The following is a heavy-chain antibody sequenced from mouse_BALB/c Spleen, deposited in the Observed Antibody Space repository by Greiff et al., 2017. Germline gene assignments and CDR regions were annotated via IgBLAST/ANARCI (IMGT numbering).Heavy chain of an antibody. CDR3: ARGAYYYGRGFAY. J-gene: IGHJ3*01. CDR1: GYTFTDYN. D-gene: IGHD1-1*01. V-gene: IGHV1-18*01. Sequence: EVQLQQSGPELVKPGASVKIPCKASGYTFTDYNMDWVKQSHGKSLEWIGDINPNNGGTIYNQKFKGKATLTVDKSSSTAYMELRSLTSEDTAVYYCARGAYYYGRGFAYWGQGTLVTVSA. CDR2: INPNNGGT.